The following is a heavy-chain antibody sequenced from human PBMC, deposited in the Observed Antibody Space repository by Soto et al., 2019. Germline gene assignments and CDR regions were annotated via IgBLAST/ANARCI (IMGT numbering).Heavy chain of an antibody. Sequence: PGGSLRLSCAASGFTFSSYSMNWVRQAPGKGLEWLSYISSSSSTIYYADSVKGRFTISRDNAKNSLYLQMNSLRAEDTAVYYCASLDSSGLRREYWGQGTLVNVSS. D-gene: IGHD3-22*01. CDR3: ASLDSSGLRREY. CDR2: ISSSSSTI. V-gene: IGHV3-48*01. J-gene: IGHJ4*02. CDR1: GFTFSSYS.